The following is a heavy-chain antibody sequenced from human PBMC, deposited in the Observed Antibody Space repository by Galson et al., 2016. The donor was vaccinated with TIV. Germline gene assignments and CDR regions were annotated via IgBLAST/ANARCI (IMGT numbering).Heavy chain of an antibody. CDR2: MSPSNGNT. J-gene: IGHJ4*02. CDR1: GYTFTSFD. D-gene: IGHD3-22*01. CDR3: ARGHYYDSSGYSFDF. Sequence: SVKVSCKASGYTFTSFDISWIRQAPGQGLEWMGWMSPSNGNTGYAQTFRGRITMTRHPSTTTVYMELSGLTSEDTAVYYCARGHYYDSSGYSFDFWGQGPLVTVSS. V-gene: IGHV1-8*01.